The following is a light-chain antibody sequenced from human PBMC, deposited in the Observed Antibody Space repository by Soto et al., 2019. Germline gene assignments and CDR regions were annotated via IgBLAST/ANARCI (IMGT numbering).Light chain of an antibody. V-gene: IGLV2-14*03. CDR1: SSDVGGYNY. J-gene: IGLJ1*01. CDR3: SSYTTSNTRQIV. CDR2: DVT. Sequence: QSVLTQPASVSGSPGQSITISCTGTSSDVGGYNYVSWYQHHPGKAPKLIIYDVTNRPSGVSNPFSGSKSGNTASLTISGLQPEDEADYYCSSYTTSNTRQIVSGTGTKVT.